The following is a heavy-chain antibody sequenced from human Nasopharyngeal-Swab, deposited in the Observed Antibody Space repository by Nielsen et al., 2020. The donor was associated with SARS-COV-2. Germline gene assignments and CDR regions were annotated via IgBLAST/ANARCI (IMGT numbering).Heavy chain of an antibody. CDR2: IWYDGSNK. D-gene: IGHD4-11*01. Sequence: AGSLRLSCAASGLTFSSYGMHWVRQAPGKGLEGVGVIWYDGSNKYYADSVKGRFTISRDNSKNTLYLQMNSLRGDDTAVYYCTRDIGGQYGFWGQGNLVTVSS. J-gene: IGHJ4*02. V-gene: IGHV3-33*01. CDR3: TRDIGGQYGF. CDR1: GLTFSSYG.